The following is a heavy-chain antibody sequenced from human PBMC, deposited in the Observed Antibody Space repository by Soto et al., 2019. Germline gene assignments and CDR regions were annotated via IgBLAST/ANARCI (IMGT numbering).Heavy chain of an antibody. CDR3: ERVVAADEKDY. D-gene: IGHD6-25*01. J-gene: IGHJ4*02. CDR2: MNPNSGNT. V-gene: IGHV1-8*01. CDR1: GYTFTSYD. Sequence: ASVKVSCKASGYTFTSYDINWVRQATGQGLEWMGWMNPNSGNTGYAQKFQGGVTMTRNTSISTAYMELSSLRSEDTAVYYCERVVAADEKDYWGQGTLVTVSS.